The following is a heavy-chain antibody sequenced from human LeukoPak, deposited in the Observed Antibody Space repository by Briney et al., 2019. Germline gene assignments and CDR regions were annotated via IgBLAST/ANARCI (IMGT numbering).Heavy chain of an antibody. Sequence: ASVKVSCKASGYSFTGYGVSWVRQAPGQGLESMGWISPYTGNTDYVHDLRGRVTVTADTSTNTVYMELRSLRSDDTAVYYCTREAEDLPGAITFLYWGQGTLVTVSS. CDR1: GYSFTGYG. J-gene: IGHJ4*02. D-gene: IGHD2-2*01. CDR3: TREAEDLPGAITFLY. V-gene: IGHV1-18*01. CDR2: ISPYTGNT.